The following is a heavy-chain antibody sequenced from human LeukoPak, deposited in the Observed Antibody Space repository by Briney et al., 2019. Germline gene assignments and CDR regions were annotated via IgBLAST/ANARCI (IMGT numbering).Heavy chain of an antibody. J-gene: IGHJ4*02. CDR3: AIHSGYVGFDY. Sequence: GGSLRLSCAASGFTFSSYSMNWVRQAPGKGLEWVSVIYSGGSTYYADSVKGRFTISRDNSKNTLYLQMNSLRAEDTAVYYCAIHSGYVGFDYWGQGTLVTVSS. V-gene: IGHV3-66*04. D-gene: IGHD5-12*01. CDR1: GFTFSSYS. CDR2: IYSGGST.